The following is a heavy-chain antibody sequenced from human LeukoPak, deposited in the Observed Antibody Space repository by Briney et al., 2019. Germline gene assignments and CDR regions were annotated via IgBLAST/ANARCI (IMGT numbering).Heavy chain of an antibody. J-gene: IGHJ4*02. CDR3: AEAIVVVVAAAYSDC. CDR2: LSGSGGSK. Sequence: GGSLRLSFAAPGFTFNSYAMSWVPQAPGKGLEGVSALSGSGGSKYYPDPVKGRFPITRDNSKNTLYLQMNSLRAEDTAVYYCAEAIVVVVAAAYSDCWGQGTLVSVS. D-gene: IGHD2-15*01. CDR1: GFTFNSYA. V-gene: IGHV3-23*01.